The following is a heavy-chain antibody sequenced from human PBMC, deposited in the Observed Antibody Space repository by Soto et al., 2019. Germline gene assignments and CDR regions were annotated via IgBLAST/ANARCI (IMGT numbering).Heavy chain of an antibody. J-gene: IGHJ4*02. CDR2: IKQDGSEK. V-gene: IGHV3-7*01. Sequence: EVQLVESGGGLVQPGGSLRLSCAASGFTFSSYWMSWVRQAPGKGLEWVANIKQDGSEKYYVDSVKGRFTISRDNAKISLYLQMNSLRAEDTAVYYCARDLSHLGELPDYWGQGTLVTVSS. D-gene: IGHD3-16*01. CDR3: ARDLSHLGELPDY. CDR1: GFTFSSYW.